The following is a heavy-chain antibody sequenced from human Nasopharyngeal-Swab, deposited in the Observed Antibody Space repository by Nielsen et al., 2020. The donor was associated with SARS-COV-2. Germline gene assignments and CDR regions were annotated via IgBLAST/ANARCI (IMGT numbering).Heavy chain of an antibody. CDR3: ARQTYYEFWSGGYYFDY. CDR1: GASISSSSYY. CDR2: IYYSGST. V-gene: IGHV4-39*01. Sequence: SETLSLTCTASGASISSSSYYWGWIRQPPGKGVEWIGSIYYSGSTYYNPSLKSRVTISVDTSKNQFSLKLSSVTAADTAVYYCARQTYYEFWSGGYYFDYWGQGTLVTVSS. J-gene: IGHJ4*02. D-gene: IGHD3-3*01.